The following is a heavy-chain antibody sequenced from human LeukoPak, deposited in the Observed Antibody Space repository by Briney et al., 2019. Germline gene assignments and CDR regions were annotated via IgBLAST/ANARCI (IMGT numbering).Heavy chain of an antibody. CDR1: GGSISSYY. Sequence: PSETLSLTCTVSGGSISSYYWSWIRQPPGKGLEWIGYIYYSGSTNYNPSLKSRVTISVDTSKNQFSLKLSSVTAADTAVYYCARAVGGYYDILTGYYPPGYYYGMDVWGQGTTVTVSS. J-gene: IGHJ6*02. D-gene: IGHD3-9*01. CDR3: ARAVGGYYDILTGYYPPGYYYGMDV. CDR2: IYYSGST. V-gene: IGHV4-59*01.